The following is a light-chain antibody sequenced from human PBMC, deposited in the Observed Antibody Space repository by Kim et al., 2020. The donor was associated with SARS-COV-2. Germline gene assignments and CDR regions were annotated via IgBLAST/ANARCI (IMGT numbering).Light chain of an antibody. V-gene: IGKV1D-12*01. CDR1: QDISSW. Sequence: ASVGDRVTITCRASQDISSWLAWYQQKPGKAPKVLIYEASNLQSGVPSRFSGSGSGTDFTLTINSLQPEDCATYYCQQAHGFPLTFGGGTKVDIK. CDR3: QQAHGFPLT. J-gene: IGKJ4*01. CDR2: EAS.